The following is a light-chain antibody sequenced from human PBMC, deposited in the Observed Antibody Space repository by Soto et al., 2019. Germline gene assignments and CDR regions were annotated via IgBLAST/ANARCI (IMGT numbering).Light chain of an antibody. Sequence: QSALTQPASVSGSPGQSSTISCTGTSSDVGAYNYVSWYQQHPGKAPKLMIFEVSDRPSGVSNRFSGSKSGNTASLTISGLQAEDEADYYCSSYTSSNTLVFGGGTQLTVL. J-gene: IGLJ7*01. CDR3: SSYTSSNTLV. V-gene: IGLV2-14*01. CDR2: EVS. CDR1: SSDVGAYNY.